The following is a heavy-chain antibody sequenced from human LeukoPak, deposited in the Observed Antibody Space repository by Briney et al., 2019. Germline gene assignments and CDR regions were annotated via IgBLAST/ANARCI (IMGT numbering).Heavy chain of an antibody. Sequence: GGSLGLSCAASGFIFTYYVMTWARQAPRRGLECISSITGSGIDTYYAGSVHGRFPISRGNSQDTLFLQMDSLRAEDTALYYCAVSREGELAVYLDWWGQGTPVTVSS. CDR1: GFIFTYYV. CDR3: AVSREGELAVYLDW. CDR2: ITGSGIDT. D-gene: IGHD2-8*02. J-gene: IGHJ4*02. V-gene: IGHV3-23*01.